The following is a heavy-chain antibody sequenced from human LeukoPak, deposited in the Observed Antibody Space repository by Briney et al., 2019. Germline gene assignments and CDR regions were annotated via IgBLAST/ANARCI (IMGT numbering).Heavy chain of an antibody. D-gene: IGHD6-19*01. J-gene: IGHJ5*02. Sequence: GESLKISCKGSGYSLTSYWIGWVRQMPGKGLEWMGIIYPGDSDTRYSPSFQGQVTISADKSISTAYLQWSSLKASDTAMYYCARQDSSGWTMVGNNWFDPWGQGTLVTVSP. V-gene: IGHV5-51*01. CDR3: ARQDSSGWTMVGNNWFDP. CDR1: GYSLTSYW. CDR2: IYPGDSDT.